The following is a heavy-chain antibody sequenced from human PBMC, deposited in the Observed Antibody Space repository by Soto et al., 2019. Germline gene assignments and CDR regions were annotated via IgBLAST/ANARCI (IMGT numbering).Heavy chain of an antibody. CDR3: ASAAVTGTAGLDF. CDR1: GYTFSGFY. Sequence: ASVKVSCKVSGYTFSGFYMHWVRQAPGQGLEWMGWINPNSGGTKSAEKFQGRVTMTRDTSISTAYMELSRLTSDDTAVYYCASAAVTGTAGLDFWGQGTQVTVSS. D-gene: IGHD6-19*01. CDR2: INPNSGGT. V-gene: IGHV1-2*02. J-gene: IGHJ4*02.